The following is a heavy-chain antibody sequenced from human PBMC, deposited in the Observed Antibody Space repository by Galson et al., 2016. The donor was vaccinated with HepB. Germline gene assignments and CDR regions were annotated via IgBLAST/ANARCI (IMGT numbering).Heavy chain of an antibody. CDR2: IKQDGSEK. J-gene: IGHJ5*02. V-gene: IGHV3-7*03. D-gene: IGHD3-16*01. CDR1: EFTFSDYW. Sequence: SLRLSCAASEFTFSDYWMSWVRQAPGKGLEWVANIKQDGSEKYYVDSVKGRFTLSRDNAKKSLYLQMNNVRTEDTAVYYCAREQMDNVWGKYHFFRVPNWFDPWGQGTLVTVSS. CDR3: AREQMDNVWGKYHFFRVPNWFDP.